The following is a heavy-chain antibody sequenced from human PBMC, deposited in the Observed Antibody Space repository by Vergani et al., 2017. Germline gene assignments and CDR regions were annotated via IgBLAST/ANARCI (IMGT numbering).Heavy chain of an antibody. Sequence: EVQLLESGGGLVQPGGSLRLSCAASGFTFSSYAMSWVRQAPGKGLEWVSLVSGDGGSTYYADSVKGRFTISRDNSKNTLYLQMNSLRAEDTAVYYCAKSPYDGSVAPEYYFDYWGQGTLVTVSS. D-gene: IGHD3-22*01. CDR2: VSGDGGST. CDR1: GFTFSSYA. CDR3: AKSPYDGSVAPEYYFDY. V-gene: IGHV3-23*01. J-gene: IGHJ4*02.